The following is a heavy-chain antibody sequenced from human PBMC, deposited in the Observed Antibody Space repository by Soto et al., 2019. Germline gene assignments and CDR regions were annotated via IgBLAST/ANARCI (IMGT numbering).Heavy chain of an antibody. D-gene: IGHD2-15*01. J-gene: IGHJ5*02. CDR1: GGSFSGYY. V-gene: IGHV4-59*08. CDR3: ARQCRGVTCHWFVP. Sequence: PSETLSLTCAAYGGSFSGYYWSWIRQPPGEGLEWIGCIYYSGSTNYNPSLKSRVTISVDTSKNQFSLTLTSVTAADTAVYYCARQCRGVTCHWFVPWGQGTLVTVSS. CDR2: IYYSGST.